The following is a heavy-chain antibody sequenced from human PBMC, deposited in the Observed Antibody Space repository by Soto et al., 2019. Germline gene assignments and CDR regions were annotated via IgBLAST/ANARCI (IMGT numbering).Heavy chain of an antibody. CDR2: VNPKNGDT. D-gene: IGHD6-6*01. Sequence: EASVKVSCKASGYTFTDYFLHWVRQAPGHGLEWMGWVNPKNGDTSYAQKFQDRVTMTRDTAISSAYMELTSLRSDDTAVYYCARPTASRELVYWGQGTPVTVSS. CDR3: ARPTASRELVY. V-gene: IGHV1-2*02. CDR1: GYTFTDYF. J-gene: IGHJ4*02.